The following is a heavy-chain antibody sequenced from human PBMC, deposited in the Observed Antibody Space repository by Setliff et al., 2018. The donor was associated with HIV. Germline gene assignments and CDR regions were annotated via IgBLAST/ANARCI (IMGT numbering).Heavy chain of an antibody. CDR1: GGSISSNW. CDR3: AAGIAVAGTDYYYYGMDV. D-gene: IGHD6-19*01. Sequence: SETLSLTCAVSGGSISSNWWSWVRQPSGKGLEWIGEIYHSGSTNYNPSLKSRVTISIDKSKNQFSLKLSSVTAADTAVYYCAAGIAVAGTDYYYYGMDVWGQGTTVTVSS. J-gene: IGHJ6*02. CDR2: IYHSGST. V-gene: IGHV4-4*02.